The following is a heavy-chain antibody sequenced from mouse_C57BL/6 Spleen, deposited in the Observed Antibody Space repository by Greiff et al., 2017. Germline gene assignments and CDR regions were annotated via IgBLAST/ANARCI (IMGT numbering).Heavy chain of an antibody. D-gene: IGHD2-3*01. V-gene: IGHV1-61*01. CDR3: SRWWVYDGYRRDFDY. CDR2: IYPSDGET. J-gene: IGHJ2*01. Sequence: QVQLQQPGAELVRPGSSVKLSCKASGYTFTSYWMAWVKQRPGQGLEWIGNIYPSDGETHYNQKFKDKATLTVDTSSSTAYMQLSSLTSEDSAVYYCSRWWVYDGYRRDFDYWGQGTTLTVSS. CDR1: GYTFTSYW.